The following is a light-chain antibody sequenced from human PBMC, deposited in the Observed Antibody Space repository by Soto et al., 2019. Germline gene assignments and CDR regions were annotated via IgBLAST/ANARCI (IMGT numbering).Light chain of an antibody. Sequence: DIQMTQSPSSLSASVGDRVTITCRASQSISTYLNWYEQKPGKAPKILIYAAASLQDGVPSSICGGRSATDFSTIISSLLPEEFSTFYCRQRYSTSPRWTFGQGTKVDI. CDR2: AAA. J-gene: IGKJ1*01. CDR1: QSISTY. CDR3: RQRYSTSPRWT. V-gene: IGKV1-39*01.